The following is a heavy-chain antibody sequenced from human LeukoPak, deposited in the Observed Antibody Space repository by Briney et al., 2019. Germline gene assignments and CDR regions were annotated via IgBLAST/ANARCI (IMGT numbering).Heavy chain of an antibody. CDR2: IIPIFGTA. V-gene: IGHV1-69*05. Sequence: SVKVSCKASGYTFTSYYMHWVRQAPGQGLEWMGGIIPIFGTANYTQKFQGRVTITTDESTSTAYMELSSLRSEDTAVYYCARENESNFDYWGQGTLVTVSS. J-gene: IGHJ4*02. CDR3: ARENESNFDY. D-gene: IGHD1-1*01. CDR1: GYTFTSYY.